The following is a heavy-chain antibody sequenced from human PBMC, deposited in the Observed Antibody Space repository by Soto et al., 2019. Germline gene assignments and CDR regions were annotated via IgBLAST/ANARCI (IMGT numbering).Heavy chain of an antibody. V-gene: IGHV5-10-1*01. D-gene: IGHD6-13*01. J-gene: IGHJ6*02. Sequence: LGESLKISCKGSGYSFTSYWISWVRQMPGKGLEWMGRIDPSDSYTNYSPSFQGHVTISADKSISTAYLQWSSLKASDTAMYYCATPIEAAGTYYYYGMDVWGQGTTVTVSS. CDR2: IDPSDSYT. CDR3: ATPIEAAGTYYYYGMDV. CDR1: GYSFTSYW.